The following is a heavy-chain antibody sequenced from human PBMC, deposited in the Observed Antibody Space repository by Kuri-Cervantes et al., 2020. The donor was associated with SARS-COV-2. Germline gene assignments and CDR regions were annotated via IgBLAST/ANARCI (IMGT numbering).Heavy chain of an antibody. CDR1: GGSFSGYY. Sequence: SETLSLTCAVYGGSFSGYYWSWIRQPPGKGLEWIGYIHYSGSTNYNPSLKSRVTISVDTSKNQFSLRLSSVTAADTAVYYCARGRQDYYYYGMDVWGQGTTVTVSS. V-gene: IGHV4-59*01. CDR3: ARGRQDYYYYGMDV. J-gene: IGHJ6*02. CDR2: IHYSGST.